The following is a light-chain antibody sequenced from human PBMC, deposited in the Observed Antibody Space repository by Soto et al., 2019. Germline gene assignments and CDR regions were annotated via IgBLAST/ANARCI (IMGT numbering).Light chain of an antibody. V-gene: IGLV2-14*01. CDR1: SSDVGGYNF. J-gene: IGLJ2*01. Sequence: QSVLTQPASVSGSPGQSITISCTGSSSDVGGYNFVSWYQQHPGKAPKLLIYDVSNRPSGVSNRFSGSKSGNTAALTISGLNAEDEADYDCSSYTSINTLEDVLFGGGTKLTVL. CDR3: SSYTSINTLEDVL. CDR2: DVS.